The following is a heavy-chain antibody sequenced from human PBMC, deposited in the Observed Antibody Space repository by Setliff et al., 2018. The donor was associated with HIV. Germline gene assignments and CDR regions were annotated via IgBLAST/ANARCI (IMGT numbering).Heavy chain of an antibody. CDR3: AKRRGSGTLYDAFDP. CDR2: IYDVGVT. J-gene: IGHJ5*02. V-gene: IGHV4-59*08. D-gene: IGHD3-10*01. Sequence: SETLSLTCTVSGGSLRTFHWTWLRQAPGKGLEWLGHIYDVGVTNYNPSLKNRVTISLDASQTRCSLTLASVTATDTAVYFCAKRRGSGTLYDAFDPWGQGILVTVSS. CDR1: GGSLRTFH.